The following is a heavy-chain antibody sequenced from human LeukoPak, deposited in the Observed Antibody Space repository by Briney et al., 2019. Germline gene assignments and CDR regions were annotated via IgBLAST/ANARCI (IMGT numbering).Heavy chain of an antibody. D-gene: IGHD5-12*01. Sequence: GGSLRLSCAASGFTFSSYAMHWVRQAPGKGLEWVAVISYDGSNKYYADSVKGRFTISRDNSKNTLSLQMNSLRAEDTAVYYCARRRAYSGYDYYYYGMDVWGKGTTVTVSS. V-gene: IGHV3-30*04. CDR2: ISYDGSNK. J-gene: IGHJ6*04. CDR1: GFTFSSYA. CDR3: ARRRAYSGYDYYYYGMDV.